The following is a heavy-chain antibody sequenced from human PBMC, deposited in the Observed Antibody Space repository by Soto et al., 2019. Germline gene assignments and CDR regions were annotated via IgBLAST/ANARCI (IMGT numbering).Heavy chain of an antibody. D-gene: IGHD2-15*01. J-gene: IGHJ6*03. V-gene: IGHV1-8*01. Sequence: QVQLVQSGAEVKKPGASVKVSCKASGYTFTSYDINWVRQATGQGLEWMGWMNPNSGNTGYAQKFQGRVPMTRNTSISTADMELSSLRSEDTAVYYCARETGATPTPPYFYYYCDMDVWGKGTTVTVSS. CDR2: MNPNSGNT. CDR1: GYTFTSYD. CDR3: ARETGATPTPPYFYYYCDMDV.